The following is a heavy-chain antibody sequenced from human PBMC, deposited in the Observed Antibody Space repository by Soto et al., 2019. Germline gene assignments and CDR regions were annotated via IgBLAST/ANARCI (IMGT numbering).Heavy chain of an antibody. V-gene: IGHV3-23*01. J-gene: IGHJ3*01. D-gene: IGHD1-7*01. CDR1: GFTFSSYS. CDR2: ITATGGTT. CDR3: AKCLQVNWNYDAFHV. Sequence: GGSLRLACAASGFTFSSYSMSWVRQAPGKGLEWVSHITATGGTTYYADSVKGRFTISRDSSRNTLYLQMNSLRAEDTALYYCAKCLQVNWNYDAFHVWGQGTMVTVSS.